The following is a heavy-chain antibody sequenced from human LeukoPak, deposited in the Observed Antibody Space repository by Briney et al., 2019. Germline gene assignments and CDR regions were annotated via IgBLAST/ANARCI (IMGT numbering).Heavy chain of an antibody. D-gene: IGHD3-10*01. CDR1: GFTFDDYA. Sequence: GGSLRLSCAASGFTFDDYAMHWVRQAPGKGLEWVSGISWNSGSIGHADSVKGRFTISRDNAKNSLYLQMNSLRAEDTALYYCAKDAIGSGSYYNVNWFDPWGQGTLVTVSS. V-gene: IGHV3-9*01. CDR2: ISWNSGSI. CDR3: AKDAIGSGSYYNVNWFDP. J-gene: IGHJ5*02.